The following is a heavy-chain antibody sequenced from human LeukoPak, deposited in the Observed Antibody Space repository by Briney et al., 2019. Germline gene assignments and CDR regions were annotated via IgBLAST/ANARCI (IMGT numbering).Heavy chain of an antibody. CDR3: ARAYGSSWYYFDY. Sequence: SETLSLTCTVSGGSISSSSYYWGWIRQPPGKGLEWIGSIYYSGSTYYNPPLKSRVTISVDTSKNQFSLKLSSVTAADTAVYYCARAYGSSWYYFDYWGQGTLVTVSS. D-gene: IGHD6-13*01. V-gene: IGHV4-39*01. J-gene: IGHJ4*02. CDR1: GGSISSSSYY. CDR2: IYYSGST.